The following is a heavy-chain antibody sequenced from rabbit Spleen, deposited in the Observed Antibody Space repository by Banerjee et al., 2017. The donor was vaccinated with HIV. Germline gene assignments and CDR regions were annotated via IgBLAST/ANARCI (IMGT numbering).Heavy chain of an antibody. CDR1: GFDFSRTG. J-gene: IGHJ4*01. D-gene: IGHD1-1*01. Sequence: QEQLMESGGGLVQPGGSLKLSCKASGFDFSRTGVSWVRQAPGKGLEWIGYIDLLFGTTYYANWGNGRFTITSHNAQNTLYLQLNSLTPADTATYFCVRGASGSGYYSLWGPGTLVTVS. V-gene: IGHV1S47*01. CDR2: IDLLFGTT. CDR3: VRGASGSGYYSL.